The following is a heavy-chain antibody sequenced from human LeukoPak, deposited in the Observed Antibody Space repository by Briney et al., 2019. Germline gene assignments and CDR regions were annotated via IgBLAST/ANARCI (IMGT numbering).Heavy chain of an antibody. Sequence: SETLSLTCAAYGEAFSNYYWSWIRQPPGKGLGWNGEISHSGIPNYHPSLKNRVTLSVDTSKNQFSLKLSSLTAADTAVYYCARRKRGVQAAPNDYWGQGTLVTGSS. CDR1: GEAFSNYY. CDR2: ISHSGIP. D-gene: IGHD6-13*01. CDR3: ARRKRGVQAAPNDY. J-gene: IGHJ4*02. V-gene: IGHV4-34*01.